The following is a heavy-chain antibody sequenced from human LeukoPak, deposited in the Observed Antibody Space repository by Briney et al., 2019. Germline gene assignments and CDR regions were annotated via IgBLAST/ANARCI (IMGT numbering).Heavy chain of an antibody. CDR1: GGTFSSYA. CDR3: ARDRVDTAMVPFDY. Sequence: SVKVSCKASGGTFSSYAISWVRQAPGQGLEWMGGIIPIFGTANYAQKFQGRATITADESTSTAYMEPSSLRSEDTAVYYCARDRVDTAMVPFDYWGQGTLVTVSS. CDR2: IIPIFGTA. V-gene: IGHV1-69*01. J-gene: IGHJ4*02. D-gene: IGHD5-18*01.